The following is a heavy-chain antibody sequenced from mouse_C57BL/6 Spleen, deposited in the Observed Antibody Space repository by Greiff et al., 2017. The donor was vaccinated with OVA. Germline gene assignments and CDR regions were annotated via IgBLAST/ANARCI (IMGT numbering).Heavy chain of an antibody. V-gene: IGHV1-61*01. Sequence: QVQLQQPGAELVRPGSSVKLSCKASGYTFTSYWMDWVKQRPGQGLEWIGNIYPSDSETHYNQKFKDKATLTVDKSSSTAYMQLSSLTSEDSAVYYCARGTTVVATGFDYWGQGTTLTVSS. CDR1: GYTFTSYW. D-gene: IGHD1-1*01. J-gene: IGHJ2*01. CDR3: ARGTTVVATGFDY. CDR2: IYPSDSET.